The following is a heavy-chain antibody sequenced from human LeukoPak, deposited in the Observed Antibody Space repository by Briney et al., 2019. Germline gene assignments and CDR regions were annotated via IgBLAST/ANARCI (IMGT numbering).Heavy chain of an antibody. Sequence: ASVKVSCKASGYTFTNYYMYWVRQAPGQGLEWMGIINPSGGSTSYAEKFQGRVTMTRDTPTSTVYMELRSLRSEDTAVYYCARGYYYESSGDYPGGGYWGQGTLVTVSS. CDR2: INPSGGST. V-gene: IGHV1-46*01. J-gene: IGHJ4*02. CDR3: ARGYYYESSGDYPGGGY. D-gene: IGHD3-22*01. CDR1: GYTFTNYY.